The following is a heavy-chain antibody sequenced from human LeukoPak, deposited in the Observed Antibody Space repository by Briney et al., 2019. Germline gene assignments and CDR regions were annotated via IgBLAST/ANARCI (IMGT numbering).Heavy chain of an antibody. Sequence: GGSLTLSCALSGLPLRSYAMQWVRQAPARGREWVGVIWYDGGDKYSKDSLKGRFTISRDNSKNTLYLQMNSLRAEDTCVYYFARRQYDGYGPSDYWGQGTLVTVSS. J-gene: IGHJ4*02. CDR2: IWYDGGDK. D-gene: IGHD5-24*01. CDR3: ARRQYDGYGPSDY. V-gene: IGHV3-33*01. CDR1: GLPLRSYA.